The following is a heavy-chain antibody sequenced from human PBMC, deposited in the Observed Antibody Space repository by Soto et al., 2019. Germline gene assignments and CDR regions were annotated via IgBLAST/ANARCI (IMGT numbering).Heavy chain of an antibody. D-gene: IGHD5-12*01. CDR3: ARSEYRGYDFSGCYFEL. CDR2: IYYSGST. V-gene: IGHV4-39*01. J-gene: IGHJ2*01. CDR1: GGSISSSSYY. Sequence: QLQLQESGPGLVKPSETLSLTCTVSGGSISSSSYYWGWIRQPPGKGLEWVGSIYYSGSTYYNPSLKRRVTISVDTSKNQFSLKLSSVTAADTAVYYCARSEYRGYDFSGCYFELWGRGTLVTVSS.